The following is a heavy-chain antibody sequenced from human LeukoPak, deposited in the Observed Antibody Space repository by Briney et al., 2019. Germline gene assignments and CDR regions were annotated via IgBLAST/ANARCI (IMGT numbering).Heavy chain of an antibody. V-gene: IGHV1-69*04. D-gene: IGHD6-13*01. CDR2: IVAILGTA. CDR1: GGSFSTYG. J-gene: IGHJ4*02. Sequence: SVKVSCKASGGSFSTYGISWVRQAPGQGLEWVGRIVAILGTANYVQYLKGRVTITADRSTTTVYMELSSLRSEDTAVYYCARVPQGSSWPYYFDYWGQGTLVTVSS. CDR3: ARVPQGSSWPYYFDY.